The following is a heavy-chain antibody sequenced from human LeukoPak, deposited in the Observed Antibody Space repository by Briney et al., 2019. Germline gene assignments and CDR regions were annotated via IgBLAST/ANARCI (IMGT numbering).Heavy chain of an antibody. CDR2: ISSSSSYI. CDR3: ARHQGGSYYSIDY. V-gene: IGHV3-21*01. D-gene: IGHD1-26*01. J-gene: IGHJ4*02. CDR1: GFTFSSYS. Sequence: GGSLSLSCAASGFTFSSYSMNWVRQAPGKGLEWVSSISSSSSYIYYADSVKGRFTISRDNAKNSLYLQMNSLRAEGTAVYYCARHQGGSYYSIDYWGQGTLVTVSS.